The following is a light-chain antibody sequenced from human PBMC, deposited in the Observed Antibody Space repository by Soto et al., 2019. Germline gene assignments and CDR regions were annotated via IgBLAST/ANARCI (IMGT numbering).Light chain of an antibody. CDR3: TSYRKGPLYV. V-gene: IGLV2-14*03. J-gene: IGLJ1*01. CDR2: DVS. Sequence: QSALTQPASVSGSPGQSITISCTGTTSDLGHYNYVSWYQKHPGTAPRLMIYDVSHRPSGVSNRFSGSKAGDTASLTISGLQLEDEADYYCTSYRKGPLYVFGSGTKVTVL. CDR1: TSDLGHYNY.